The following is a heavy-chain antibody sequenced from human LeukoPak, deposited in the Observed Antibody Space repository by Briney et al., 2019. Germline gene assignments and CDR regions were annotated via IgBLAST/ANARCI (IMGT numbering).Heavy chain of an antibody. CDR2: ISSNGDNT. CDR3: VGGTGY. V-gene: IGHV3-64D*06. Sequence: GGSLRLSCSVSGFTFSTYVMHWVRQAPGKGLEYVTAISSNGDNTYYADSVKGRFTISRDNSKNTLYLQMSSLRADDTAVYYCVGGTGYWGQGTLVTVSS. J-gene: IGHJ4*02. CDR1: GFTFSTYV.